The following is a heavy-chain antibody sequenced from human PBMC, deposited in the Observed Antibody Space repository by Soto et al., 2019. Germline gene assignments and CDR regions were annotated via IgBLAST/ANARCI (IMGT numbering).Heavy chain of an antibody. J-gene: IGHJ4*02. Sequence: SETLSLTCTVSGGSVSSTSYYWGWIRQPPGKGLEWIGSIHYGGSTYYNPSLKSRVTISVDTSKNQFSLKLSSVTAADTAVYYCARDYDSSGDYWGQGTLVTVSS. D-gene: IGHD3-22*01. V-gene: IGHV4-39*01. CDR2: IHYGGST. CDR1: GGSVSSTSYY. CDR3: ARDYDSSGDY.